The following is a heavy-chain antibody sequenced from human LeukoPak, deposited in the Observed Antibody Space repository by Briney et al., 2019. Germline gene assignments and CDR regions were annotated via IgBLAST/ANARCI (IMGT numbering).Heavy chain of an antibody. Sequence: PGGSLRLSCAASGFTFGPYTMNWVRQAPGKGLEWVSYISSSSSTIYYADSVKGRFTISRDNAKNSLYLQMNSLRAEDTAVYYCARDLTVVVAATAPNYFDYWGQGTLVTVSS. CDR1: GFTFGPYT. CDR3: ARDLTVVVAATAPNYFDY. CDR2: ISSSSSTI. D-gene: IGHD2-15*01. J-gene: IGHJ4*02. V-gene: IGHV3-48*04.